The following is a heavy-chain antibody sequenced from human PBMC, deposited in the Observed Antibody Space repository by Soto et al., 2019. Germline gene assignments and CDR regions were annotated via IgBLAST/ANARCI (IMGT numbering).Heavy chain of an antibody. J-gene: IGHJ4*02. Sequence: QVQLVESGGGVVQPGRSLRLSCAASGFTFNSYGMHWVRQAPGKGLEWVAVIWYDKSNKYYADSVKGRFTISRDNSTNTLYLQMNSLRAEDTAVYYCARDWRVVPTAMASLDYWGQGTLVTVSS. CDR3: ARDWRVVPTAMASLDY. CDR1: GFTFNSYG. V-gene: IGHV3-33*01. CDR2: IWYDKSNK. D-gene: IGHD2-2*01.